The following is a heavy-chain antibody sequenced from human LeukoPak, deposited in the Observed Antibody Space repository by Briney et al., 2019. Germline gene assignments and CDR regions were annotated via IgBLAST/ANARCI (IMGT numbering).Heavy chain of an antibody. V-gene: IGHV3-21*01. CDR1: GFTFSSYT. CDR3: ARLPAVAGAYVEDY. Sequence: TGGSLRLSCAASGFTFSSYTMNWVRQAPGKGLEGVSSISSNSSYINYADSLKGRFTISRDNAKNSLYLQMNSLRAEDTAVYYCARLPAVAGAYVEDYWGQGTLVTVSS. D-gene: IGHD6-19*01. CDR2: ISSNSSYI. J-gene: IGHJ4*02.